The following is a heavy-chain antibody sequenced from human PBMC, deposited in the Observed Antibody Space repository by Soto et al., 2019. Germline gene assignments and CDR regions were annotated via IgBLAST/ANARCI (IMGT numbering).Heavy chain of an antibody. J-gene: IGHJ4*02. CDR3: ACTYYYGSGSVEALGPIYY. CDR1: GFTFSSYV. V-gene: IGHV3-30*03. Sequence: GGSLRLSCAASGFTFSSYVMHWVRQAPGKRLEWVAVISYDGSNKYYADSVKGRFTISRDNSKNTLYLQMNSLRAEDTAVYYCACTYYYGSGSVEALGPIYYWGQGTLVTVSS. CDR2: ISYDGSNK. D-gene: IGHD3-10*01.